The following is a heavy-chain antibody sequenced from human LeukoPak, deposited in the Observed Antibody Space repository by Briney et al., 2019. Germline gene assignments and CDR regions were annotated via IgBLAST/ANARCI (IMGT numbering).Heavy chain of an antibody. J-gene: IGHJ5*02. CDR2: IYYSGST. Sequence: SETLSLTCTVSGGSISSSSYYWGWIRQPPGKGLEWIGSIYYSGSTYYNPSLKSRVTISVDTSKNQFSLKLSSVTAADTAVYYCARQAGAVADWFDPWGQGTLVTVSS. CDR1: GGSISSSSYY. CDR3: ARQAGAVADWFDP. V-gene: IGHV4-39*01. D-gene: IGHD6-19*01.